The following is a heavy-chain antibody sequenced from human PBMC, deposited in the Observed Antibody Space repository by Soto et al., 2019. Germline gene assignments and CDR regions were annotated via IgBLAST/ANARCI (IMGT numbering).Heavy chain of an antibody. J-gene: IGHJ4*02. CDR3: AGEPEVLDY. CDR2: IKYDGSEK. V-gene: IGHV3-7*01. CDR1: GLSFSQQD. Sequence: PGGSLRLSCAASGLSFSQQDMHWVRQAPGKGLEWVANIKYDGSEKYYVDSVKGRFTISRDNAKNSLSLQMNSLRAEDTAVYYCAGEPEVLDYWGPRTLVP. D-gene: IGHD2-2*01.